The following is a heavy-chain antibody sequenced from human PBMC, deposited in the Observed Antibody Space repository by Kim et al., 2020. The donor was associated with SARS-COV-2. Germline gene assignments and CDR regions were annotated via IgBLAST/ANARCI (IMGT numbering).Heavy chain of an antibody. V-gene: IGHV3-23*01. Sequence: YADSVKGRFTISRDNSKNTVYLQMNSLRAEDTAVYYCAKNPRQWLALFEYWGQGTLVTVSS. D-gene: IGHD6-19*01. CDR3: AKNPRQWLALFEY. J-gene: IGHJ4*02.